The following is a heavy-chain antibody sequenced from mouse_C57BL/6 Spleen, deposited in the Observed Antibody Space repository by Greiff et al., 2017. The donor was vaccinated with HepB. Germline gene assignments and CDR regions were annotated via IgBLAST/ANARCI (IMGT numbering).Heavy chain of an antibody. J-gene: IGHJ4*01. CDR1: GYTFTSYW. CDR3: AMYYGLYAMDY. CDR2: IYPSDSEN. V-gene: IGHV1-61*01. Sequence: QVQLKQPGAELVRPGSSVKLSCKASGYTFTSYWMDWVKQRPGQGLEWIGNIYPSDSENHYNQKFKDKATLTVDKSSSTAYMQLSSLTSEDSAVYYCAMYYGLYAMDYWGQGTSVTVSS. D-gene: IGHD1-1*01.